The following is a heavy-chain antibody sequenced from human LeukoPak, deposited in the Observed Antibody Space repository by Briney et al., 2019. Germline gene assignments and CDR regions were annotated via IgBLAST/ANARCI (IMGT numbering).Heavy chain of an antibody. V-gene: IGHV1-2*02. Sequence: ASVKVSCKASGYTFTGYYMHWVRQAPGQGLEWMGWINPNSGGTNYAQKFQGRVTMTRDASISTAYMELSRLRSDDTAVYYCARELSIAAAGHYYYYGMDVWGQGTTVTVSS. CDR1: GYTFTGYY. CDR2: INPNSGGT. D-gene: IGHD6-13*01. J-gene: IGHJ6*02. CDR3: ARELSIAAAGHYYYYGMDV.